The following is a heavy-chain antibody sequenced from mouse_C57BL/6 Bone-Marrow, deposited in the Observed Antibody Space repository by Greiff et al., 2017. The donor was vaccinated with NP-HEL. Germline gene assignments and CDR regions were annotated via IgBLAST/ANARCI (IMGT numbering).Heavy chain of an antibody. Sequence: QVQLQQPGAELVRPGSSVKLSCKASGYTFTSYWMDWVKQRPGQGLEWIGNIYPSDSETHYNQKFKDKATLTVDKSSSTAYMQLSSLTSEDSAVYYCARKRYDYDDYFDYWGQGTTLTVSS. D-gene: IGHD2-4*01. V-gene: IGHV1-61*01. CDR3: ARKRYDYDDYFDY. CDR1: GYTFTSYW. J-gene: IGHJ2*01. CDR2: IYPSDSET.